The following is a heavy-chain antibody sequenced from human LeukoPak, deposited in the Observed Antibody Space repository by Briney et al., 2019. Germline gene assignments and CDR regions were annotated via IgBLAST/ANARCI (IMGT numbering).Heavy chain of an antibody. CDR1: GGSFSGYY. D-gene: IGHD3-10*01. Sequence: PSETLSLTCAVYGGSFSGYYWSWIRQPPGKGLEWIGEINHSGSTNYNPSLKSRVTISVDTSKNQFSLKLSTVTAADTAVYYCARASVWFGELPFDYWGRGTLVTVSS. J-gene: IGHJ4*02. CDR2: INHSGST. V-gene: IGHV4-34*01. CDR3: ARASVWFGELPFDY.